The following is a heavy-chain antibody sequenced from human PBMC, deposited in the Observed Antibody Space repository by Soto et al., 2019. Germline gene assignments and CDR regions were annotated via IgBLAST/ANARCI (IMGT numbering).Heavy chain of an antibody. V-gene: IGHV1-3*01. Sequence: ASVKVSCKASGYTFTSYAMHWVRQAPGQRLEWMGWINAGNGNTKYSQKFQGRVTITRDTSASTAYMELSSLRSEDTAVYYCARDWVGYSGSYYYYMDVWGKGTTVNVSS. CDR3: ARDWVGYSGSYYYYMDV. CDR1: GYTFTSYA. D-gene: IGHD5-18*01. CDR2: INAGNGNT. J-gene: IGHJ6*03.